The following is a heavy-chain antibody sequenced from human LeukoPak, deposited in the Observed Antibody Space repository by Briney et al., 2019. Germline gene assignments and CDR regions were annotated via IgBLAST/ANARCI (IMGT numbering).Heavy chain of an antibody. CDR3: ARDKGSGSYLLGRPFD. D-gene: IGHD3-10*01. CDR2: ISAYNGNT. CDR1: GYTFTSYG. J-gene: IGHJ4*02. V-gene: IGHV1-18*01. Sequence: ASVKVSCKASGYTFTSYGISWVRQAPGQGLEWMGWISAYNGNTNYAQKLQGRVTMTTDTSTSTAYMELRSLRSDDTAVYYCARDKGSGSYLLGRPFDWGQGTLVTVSS.